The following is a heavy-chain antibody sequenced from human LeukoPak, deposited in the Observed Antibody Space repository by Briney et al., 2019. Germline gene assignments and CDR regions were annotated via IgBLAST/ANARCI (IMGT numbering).Heavy chain of an antibody. D-gene: IGHD2-15*01. J-gene: IGHJ6*03. CDR3: ATVGSIGYCGGGSCSRYYYYYMDV. CDR1: GGSISSSSYY. Sequence: SETLSLTCTVSGGSISSSSYYWGWIRQPPGKGLEWIGSIYYSGSTYYNPSLKSRVTISVDTSKNQFSLKLSSVTAADTAVYYCATVGSIGYCGGGSCSRYYYYYMDVWGKGTTVTVSS. V-gene: IGHV4-39*07. CDR2: IYYSGST.